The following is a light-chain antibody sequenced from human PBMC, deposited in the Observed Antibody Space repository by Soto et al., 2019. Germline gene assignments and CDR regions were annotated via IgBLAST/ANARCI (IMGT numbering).Light chain of an antibody. CDR2: DVS. Sequence: QSALTQPASVSGSPGQSITISCTGTSSDVGGYNDVSWYQQHTGKAPKLMIYDVSNRPSGVSNRFSGSKSGNTASLTISGLQAEDEADYYCSSYTSSSALYVFGTGTKLTVL. CDR1: SSDVGGYND. CDR3: SSYTSSSALYV. J-gene: IGLJ1*01. V-gene: IGLV2-14*03.